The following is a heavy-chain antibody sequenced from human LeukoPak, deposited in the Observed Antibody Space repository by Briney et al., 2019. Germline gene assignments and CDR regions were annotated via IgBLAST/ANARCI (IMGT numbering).Heavy chain of an antibody. J-gene: IGHJ4*02. D-gene: IGHD6-19*01. CDR3: ARVKQIAVAGMGVFDH. CDR2: VSYSGST. Sequence: PSETLSLTCTVSGGSISNYYWTWIRQPPGKGLECIGYVSYSGSTNYNPSLKSRVTISVDTSKNQFSLKLSSVTAADTAVYYCARVKQIAVAGMGVFDHWGQGTLVTVSS. CDR1: GGSISNYY. V-gene: IGHV4-59*01.